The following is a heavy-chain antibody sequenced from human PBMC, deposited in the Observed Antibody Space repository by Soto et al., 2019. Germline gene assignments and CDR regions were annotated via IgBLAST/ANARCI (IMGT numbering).Heavy chain of an antibody. CDR1: GGTFNNYA. CDR2: IIPIFGTA. V-gene: IGHV1-69*01. Sequence: QVQLVQSGAEVKKPGSSVKVSCTASGGTFNNYAISWVRQAPGQGLEWMGGIIPIFGTANYAQKFQGRVTITADESTSTAYVELRSLRAEDTAVYYCARGVHYDRSGYYYFYWGQGTLVTVSS. CDR3: ARGVHYDRSGYYYFY. D-gene: IGHD3-22*01. J-gene: IGHJ4*02.